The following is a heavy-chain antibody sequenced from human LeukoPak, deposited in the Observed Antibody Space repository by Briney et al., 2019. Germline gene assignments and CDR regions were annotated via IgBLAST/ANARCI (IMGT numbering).Heavy chain of an antibody. J-gene: IGHJ4*02. CDR2: VSGSGGTT. D-gene: IGHD3-10*01. Sequence: PGGSLRLSCAASGLTCSSYAMSWVRQAPGNGLEWVSGVSGSGGTTYYADSVKGRFTISRDNSKNTLYLQMNSLRAEDTAIYYCAKDWNWNYYGSTVYWGQGTLVTVSS. V-gene: IGHV3-23*01. CDR3: AKDWNWNYYGSTVY. CDR1: GLTCSSYA.